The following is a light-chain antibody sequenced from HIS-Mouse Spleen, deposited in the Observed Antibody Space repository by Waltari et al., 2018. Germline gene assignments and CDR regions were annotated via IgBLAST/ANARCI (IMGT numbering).Light chain of an antibody. CDR1: SSAGGSYNL. CDR2: EGS. J-gene: IGLJ3*02. CDR3: CSYAGSWV. Sequence: QSALTQPASVSGSPGQSITISCTGTSSAGGSYNLVSWYQQPPGKAPKLMIYEGSKRPSGVSNRFSGSKSGNTASLTISGLQAEDEADYYCCSYAGSWVFGGGTKLTVL. V-gene: IGLV2-23*01.